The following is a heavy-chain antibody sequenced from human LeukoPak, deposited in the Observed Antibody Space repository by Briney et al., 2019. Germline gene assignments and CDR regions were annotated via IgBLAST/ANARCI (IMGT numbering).Heavy chain of an antibody. Sequence: SETLSLTCTVSGGSISSYYWSWIRQPPGKGLEWIGYIYYSGSTNYNPSLKSRVTISVDTSKNQFSLKLSSVTAADTAVYFCASGGFCGGTTCYPTWFDPWGQGTLVTVSS. CDR1: GGSISSYY. J-gene: IGHJ5*02. CDR2: IYYSGST. CDR3: ASGGFCGGTTCYPTWFDP. D-gene: IGHD2-2*01. V-gene: IGHV4-59*01.